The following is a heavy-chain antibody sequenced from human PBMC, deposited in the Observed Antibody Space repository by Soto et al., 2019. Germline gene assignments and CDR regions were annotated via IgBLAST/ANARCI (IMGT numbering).Heavy chain of an antibody. D-gene: IGHD6-13*01. CDR3: AWGYSSSSYYFDY. CDR2: IWYDGSNK. Sequence: QVQLVDSGGGVVQPGRSLRLSCAASGFTFSSYGMHWVRQAPGKGLEWVAVIWYDGSNKYYADTVKGRFTISRDNSKNTLYLHMNSLRAEDTAVYFCAWGYSSSSYYFDYWGQGTLVTVSS. V-gene: IGHV3-33*01. CDR1: GFTFSSYG. J-gene: IGHJ4*02.